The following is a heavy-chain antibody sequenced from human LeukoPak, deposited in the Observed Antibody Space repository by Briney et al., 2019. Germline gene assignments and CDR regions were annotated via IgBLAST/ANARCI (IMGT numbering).Heavy chain of an antibody. CDR2: INPNSGGT. V-gene: IGHV1-2*02. J-gene: IGHJ3*02. CDR1: GYTFTGYY. CDR3: ARGNQDGSGTSNAFDI. Sequence: GASVKVSCKASGYTFTGYYMHWVRQTPGQGLEWMGWINPNSGGTNYAQKFQGRVTMTRDTSISTAYMELSRLRSDDTAVYYCARGNQDGSGTSNAFDIWGQGTMVTVSS. D-gene: IGHD3-10*01.